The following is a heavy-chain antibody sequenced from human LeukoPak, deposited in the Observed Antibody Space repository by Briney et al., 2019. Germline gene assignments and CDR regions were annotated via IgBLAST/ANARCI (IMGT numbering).Heavy chain of an antibody. Sequence: GGSLRLSCTASGFTVNTNYMTWVRQAPGKGLEWVSVIYAGGGTYYADSVKGRFTISNDNSKNTLYLQMNSLRAEDAAVYYCARERAFIRGDYYYHMDVWGRGTTVTISS. J-gene: IGHJ6*03. CDR3: ARERAFIRGDYYYHMDV. V-gene: IGHV3-53*01. D-gene: IGHD3-16*01. CDR2: IYAGGGT. CDR1: GFTVNTNY.